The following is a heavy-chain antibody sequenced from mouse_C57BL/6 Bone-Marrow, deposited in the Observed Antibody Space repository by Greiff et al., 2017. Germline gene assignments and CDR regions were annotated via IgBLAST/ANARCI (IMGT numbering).Heavy chain of an antibody. V-gene: IGHV1-82*01. J-gene: IGHJ2*01. CDR3: ASFSGSLYFDY. CDR2: IYPGDGDT. Sequence: QVQLHQPLPYLFKPGASVKISCKASGYAFSSSWMNWVKQRPGKGLEWIGRIYPGDGDTNYNGKFKGKATLTADKSSSTAYMQLSSLTSEDSAVYFCASFSGSLYFDYWGQGTTLTVSS. CDR1: GYAFSSSW. D-gene: IGHD3-2*02.